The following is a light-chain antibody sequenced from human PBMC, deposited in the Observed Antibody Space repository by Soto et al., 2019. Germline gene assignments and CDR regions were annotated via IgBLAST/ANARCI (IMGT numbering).Light chain of an antibody. J-gene: IGLJ1*01. CDR3: SSFAGSNNFPYV. Sequence: QSALTQAPCASGCPGQSVTISCTGTSSDVGAYDYVSWYQQHPGKAPKLMIYEINKRPSGVPDRFSGSKSGNTASLTVSGLQAEDEADYYCSSFAGSNNFPYVFGTGTKVTVL. V-gene: IGLV2-8*01. CDR1: SSDVGAYDY. CDR2: EIN.